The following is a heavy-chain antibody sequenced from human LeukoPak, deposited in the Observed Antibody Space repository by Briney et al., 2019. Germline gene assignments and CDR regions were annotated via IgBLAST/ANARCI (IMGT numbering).Heavy chain of an antibody. D-gene: IGHD2-2*01. V-gene: IGHV4-34*01. Sequence: SETLSLTCAVYGGSSSGYYWSWIRQPPGKGLEWIGEINHSGSTNYNPSLKSRVTISVDTSKNQFSLKLSSVTAADTAVYYCARGAIRWVVVPAAQTNWFDPWGQGTLVTVSS. CDR3: ARGAIRWVVVPAAQTNWFDP. CDR1: GGSSSGYY. CDR2: INHSGST. J-gene: IGHJ5*02.